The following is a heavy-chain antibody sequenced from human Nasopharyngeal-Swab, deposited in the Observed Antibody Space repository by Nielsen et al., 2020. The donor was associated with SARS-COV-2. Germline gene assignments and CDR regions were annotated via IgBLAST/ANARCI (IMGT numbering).Heavy chain of an antibody. V-gene: IGHV5-51*01. CDR3: ARHRDHYDSSGYYRHNSYGMDV. CDR1: GYSFTSYW. J-gene: IGHJ6*02. Sequence: GGSLRLSCKGSGYSFTSYWIGWVRQMPGKGLEWMGIIYPGDSDTRYSPSFQGQVTISADKSISTAYLQWSSLKASDTAMYYCARHRDHYDSSGYYRHNSYGMDVWGQGTTVTVSS. D-gene: IGHD3-22*01. CDR2: IYPGDSDT.